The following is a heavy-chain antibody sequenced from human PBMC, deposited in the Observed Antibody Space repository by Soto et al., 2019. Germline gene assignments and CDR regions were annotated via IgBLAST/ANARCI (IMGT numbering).Heavy chain of an antibody. CDR2: INHSGST. D-gene: IGHD4-17*01. CDR1: GGSFSGYY. CDR3: ARVVTTVTNIGYYMVV. Sequence: SETLSLTCAVYGGSFSGYYWSWIRQPPGKGLEWIGEINHSGSTNYNPSLKSRVTISVDTSKNQFSLKLSSVTAADTAVYYCARVVTTVTNIGYYMVVWGKGTTVTVSS. V-gene: IGHV4-34*01. J-gene: IGHJ6*03.